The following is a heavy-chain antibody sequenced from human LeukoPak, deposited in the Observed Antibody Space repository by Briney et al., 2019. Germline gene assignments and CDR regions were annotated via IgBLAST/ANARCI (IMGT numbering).Heavy chain of an antibody. J-gene: IGHJ5*02. CDR1: GGSVSSSSFY. CDR3: AKSGRSYYYTPGDFS. CDR2: AYFTGST. Sequence: NASETLSLTCTVSGGSVSSSSFYWGWIRQPPGKGLEWIGSAYFTGSTNYNPSLKTRVTISLDTSRNQFSLRLASVTASDAAVYYCAKSGRSYYYTPGDFSWGQGTLVAVSS. V-gene: IGHV4-39*01. D-gene: IGHD3-22*01.